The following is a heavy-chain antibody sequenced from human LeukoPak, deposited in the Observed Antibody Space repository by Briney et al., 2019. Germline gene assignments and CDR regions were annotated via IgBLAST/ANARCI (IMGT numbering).Heavy chain of an antibody. J-gene: IGHJ4*02. CDR1: GFTFSSYA. V-gene: IGHV3-23*01. D-gene: IGHD1/OR15-1a*01. CDR3: ATSLVGTKGPLDD. CDR2: ISGSGDST. Sequence: HSGGSLRLSCEVSGFTFSSYAMTWVRQPPGKGLEKVSAISGSGDSTFYADSVRGRFTISRDNSKNTLFQQMSSLRAEDTAVYYCATSLVGTKGPLDDWGQGTLVTVSS.